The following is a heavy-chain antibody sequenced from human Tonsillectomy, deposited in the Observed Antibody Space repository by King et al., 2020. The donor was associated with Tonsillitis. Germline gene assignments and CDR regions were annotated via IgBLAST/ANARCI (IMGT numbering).Heavy chain of an antibody. D-gene: IGHD2-15*01. CDR1: GFTFRSYS. Sequence: VQLVESGGGLVQPGGSLRLSCAASGFTFRSYSMNWVRQAPGKGLEWVSYISGSNSTLYYGDSVKGRFTISRDNAKNSLYLQMNSLRAEDTAVYYCARDLLDGDWYFDLWGRGTLVTVSS. V-gene: IGHV3-48*01. CDR3: ARDLLDGDWYFDL. J-gene: IGHJ2*01. CDR2: ISGSNSTL.